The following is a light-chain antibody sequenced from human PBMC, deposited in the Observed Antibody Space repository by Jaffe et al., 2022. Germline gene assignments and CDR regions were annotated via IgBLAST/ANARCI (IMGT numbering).Light chain of an antibody. V-gene: IGLV3-1*01. CDR1: KLGDKY. CDR3: QAWDSSTAAYV. CDR2: QDS. Sequence: SYELTQPPSVSVSPGQTASITCSGDKLGDKYASWYQQKPGQSPVLVIYQDSKRPSGIPERLSGSNSGNTATLTISGTQAMDEADYYCQAWDSSTAAYVFGTGTKVTVL. J-gene: IGLJ1*01.